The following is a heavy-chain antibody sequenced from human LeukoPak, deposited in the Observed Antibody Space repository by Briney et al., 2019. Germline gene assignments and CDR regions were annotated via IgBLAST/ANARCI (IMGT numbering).Heavy chain of an antibody. V-gene: IGHV4-59*08. CDR1: GGSISSYY. CDR2: IYYSGST. D-gene: IGHD2-15*01. Sequence: SETLSLTCTVSGGSISSYYWSWIRQPPGKGLEWIGYIYYSGSTNYNPSLKSRVTISVDTSKNQFSLELSSVTAADTAVYYCARYCSGGSCAPDAFDIWGQGTMVTVSS. CDR3: ARYCSGGSCAPDAFDI. J-gene: IGHJ3*02.